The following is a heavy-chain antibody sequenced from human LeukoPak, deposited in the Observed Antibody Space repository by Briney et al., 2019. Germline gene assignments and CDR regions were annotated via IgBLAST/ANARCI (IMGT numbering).Heavy chain of an antibody. Sequence: SETLSLTCTVSGGSISSYYWSWIRQPAGKGLEWIGRIYTSGSTNYNPSLKRRVTMSVDTSKHQFSLKLSSVTAADTAVYYCAREDRYSGSYYAFDIWGQGTMVTVSS. V-gene: IGHV4-4*07. J-gene: IGHJ3*02. CDR1: GGSISSYY. CDR2: IYTSGST. CDR3: AREDRYSGSYYAFDI. D-gene: IGHD1-26*01.